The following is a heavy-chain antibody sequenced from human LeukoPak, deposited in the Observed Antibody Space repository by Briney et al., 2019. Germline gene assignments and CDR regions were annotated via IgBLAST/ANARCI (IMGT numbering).Heavy chain of an antibody. CDR1: GGTFSSYA. CDR2: IIPILGIA. D-gene: IGHD3-22*01. CDR3: ARDLRPTYYYDSRGYHWGY. V-gene: IGHV1-69*04. J-gene: IGHJ4*02. Sequence: SVKVSCKASGGTFSSYAISWVRQAPGQGLEWMGRIIPILGIANYAQKFQGRVTITADKSTSTAYMELSSLRSEDTAVYYCARDLRPTYYYDSRGYHWGYWGQGTLVTVSS.